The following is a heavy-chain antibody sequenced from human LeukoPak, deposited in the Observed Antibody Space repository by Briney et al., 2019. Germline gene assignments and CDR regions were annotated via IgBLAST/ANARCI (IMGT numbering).Heavy chain of an antibody. V-gene: IGHV3-23*01. Sequence: GGSLRLSCAASGFTFSSYAMSWVRQAPGEGLEWVSAISGRGGSTYYADSVQGRFTISRDNSKNTLYLQMNSLRAEDTAVYYCAKDPLIVATLVYFDYWGQGTLVTVSS. D-gene: IGHD5-12*01. CDR2: ISGRGGST. J-gene: IGHJ4*02. CDR3: AKDPLIVATLVYFDY. CDR1: GFTFSSYA.